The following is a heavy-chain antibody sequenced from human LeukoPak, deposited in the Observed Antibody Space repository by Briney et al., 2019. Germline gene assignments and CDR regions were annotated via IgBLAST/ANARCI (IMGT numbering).Heavy chain of an antibody. Sequence: SVKVSCKASGGTFSSYAISWVRQAPGQGLEWMGGIILIFGTANYAQKFQGRVTITADESTSTAYMELSSLRSEDTAVYYCARVGHTAMEVDYWGQGTLVTVSS. CDR2: IILIFGTA. V-gene: IGHV1-69*13. CDR1: GGTFSSYA. J-gene: IGHJ4*02. CDR3: ARVGHTAMEVDY. D-gene: IGHD5-18*01.